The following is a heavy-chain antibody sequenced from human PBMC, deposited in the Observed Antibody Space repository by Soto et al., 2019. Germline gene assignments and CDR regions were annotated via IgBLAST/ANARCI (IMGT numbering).Heavy chain of an antibody. Sequence: SETLSLTCAVYGGSFSGYYWSWIRQPPGKGLEWIGEINHSGSTNYNPSLKSRVTISVDTSKNQFSLKLSSVTAADTAVYYCARENVDTAMVKGFDYWGQGTLVTVSS. D-gene: IGHD5-18*01. J-gene: IGHJ4*02. CDR1: GGSFSGYY. V-gene: IGHV4-34*01. CDR3: ARENVDTAMVKGFDY. CDR2: INHSGST.